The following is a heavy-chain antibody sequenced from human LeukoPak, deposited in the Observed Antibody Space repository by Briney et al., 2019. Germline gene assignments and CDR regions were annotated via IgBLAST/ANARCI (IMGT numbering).Heavy chain of an antibody. D-gene: IGHD3-10*01. CDR1: GFTFSSYG. Sequence: GGSLRLSCAASGFTFSSYGMHWVRQAPGKGLEWVAVISYDGSDKYYADSVKGRITISRDNSKNTLYLQMNSLRAEGTAVYYCARAPNYYGSGYDAFDIWGQGTMVTVSS. V-gene: IGHV3-30*03. CDR3: ARAPNYYGSGYDAFDI. CDR2: ISYDGSDK. J-gene: IGHJ3*02.